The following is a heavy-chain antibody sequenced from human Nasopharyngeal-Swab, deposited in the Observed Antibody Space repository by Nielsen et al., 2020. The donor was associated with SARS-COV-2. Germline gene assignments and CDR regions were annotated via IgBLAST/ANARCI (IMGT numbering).Heavy chain of an antibody. Sequence: GGSLRLSCAASGFTFSSYAMSWVRQAPGKGLEWVSSISSSSSYIYYADSVKGRFTISRDNAKNSLYLQMNSLRAEDTAVYYCARDQPPYDILTAYYYYMDVWGKGTTVTVSS. CDR2: ISSSSSYI. D-gene: IGHD3-9*01. CDR1: GFTFSSYA. CDR3: ARDQPPYDILTAYYYYMDV. V-gene: IGHV3-21*01. J-gene: IGHJ6*03.